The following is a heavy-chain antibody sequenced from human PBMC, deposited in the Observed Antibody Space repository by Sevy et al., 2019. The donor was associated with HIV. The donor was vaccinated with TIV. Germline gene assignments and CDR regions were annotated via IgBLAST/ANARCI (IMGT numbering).Heavy chain of an antibody. CDR3: ATTKDYYESSGSPFDS. CDR2: FDPEDDET. D-gene: IGHD3-22*01. V-gene: IGHV1-24*01. Sequence: ASVKVSCRVSGYTLTKLAMHWVRQAPGKGLEWMGRFDPEDDETIYAQKFQGRVMMTEDQSTDTAYMELSSLRSEDTAVYYCATTKDYYESSGSPFDSWGQGTLVTVSS. J-gene: IGHJ4*02. CDR1: GYTLTKLA.